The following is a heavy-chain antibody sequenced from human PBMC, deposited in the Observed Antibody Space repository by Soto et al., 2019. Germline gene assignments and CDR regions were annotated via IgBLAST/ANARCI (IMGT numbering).Heavy chain of an antibody. CDR3: ARLTNTSPQN. CDR2: ISTDASST. Sequence: EVHLVESGGGLVQPGGSLRLSCAASGFTFSSYWMHWVRQAPGKGLVWVSSISTDASSTSYADPVKGRFTISGDNAKNPLYLQMNSVRAEDTAVYYCARLTNTSPQNWGQGTLVIVSP. J-gene: IGHJ1*01. D-gene: IGHD3-3*01. V-gene: IGHV3-74*01. CDR1: GFTFSSYW.